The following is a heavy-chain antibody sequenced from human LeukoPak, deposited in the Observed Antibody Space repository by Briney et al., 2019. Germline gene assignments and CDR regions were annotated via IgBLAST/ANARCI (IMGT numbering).Heavy chain of an antibody. J-gene: IGHJ6*02. CDR3: ARGERKNYDSSGYYYYGMDV. CDR1: GFTFSSYA. V-gene: IGHV3-30-3*01. CDR2: ISYDGSNK. D-gene: IGHD3-22*01. Sequence: PGGSLRLSCAASGFTFSSYAMHWVRQAPGKGLEWVAVISYDGSNKYYADSVKGRFTISRDNSKNTLYLQMNSLRAEDTAVYYCARGERKNYDSSGYYYYGMDVWGQGTTVTVSS.